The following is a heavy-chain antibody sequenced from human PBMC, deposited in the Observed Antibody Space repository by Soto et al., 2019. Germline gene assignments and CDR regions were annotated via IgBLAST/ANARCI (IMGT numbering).Heavy chain of an antibody. J-gene: IGHJ4*02. CDR3: ARQTNYYGSGSYQYYFDY. D-gene: IGHD3-10*01. CDR2: IYYSGSP. CDR1: GGSISSSSYY. Sequence: SETLSLTCTVSGGSISSSSYYWGWIRQPPGKGLEWIGSIYYSGSPYYNPSLKSRVTISVDTSKNQFSLKLSSVTAADTAVYYCARQTNYYGSGSYQYYFDYWGQGTPVTVSS. V-gene: IGHV4-39*01.